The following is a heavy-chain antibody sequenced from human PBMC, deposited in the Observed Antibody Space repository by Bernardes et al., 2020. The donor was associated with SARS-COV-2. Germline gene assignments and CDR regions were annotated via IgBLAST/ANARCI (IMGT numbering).Heavy chain of an antibody. CDR1: GDSFSSDSGA. J-gene: IGHJ6*02. CDR2: TYYRSRWYK. Sequence: QTLSLTCAISGDSFSSDSGAWNLLRQSPSRGLEWLGRTYYRSRWYKDYALSVKSRIIINPDTSNNQFSLQLTSVTPEDTAIYYCARGRTRLDVWGQGTAVNVSS. V-gene: IGHV6-1*01. CDR3: ARGRTRLDV.